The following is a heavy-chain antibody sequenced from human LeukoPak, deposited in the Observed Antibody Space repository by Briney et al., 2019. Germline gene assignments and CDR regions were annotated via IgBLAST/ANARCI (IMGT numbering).Heavy chain of an antibody. J-gene: IGHJ5*02. Sequence: KPSETLSLTCAVYGGSFSGYYWSWIRQPPGKGLEWIGEINHSGSTNYNPSRKSRVTISVDTSKNQFSLKLSSVTAADTAVYYCARGRFGELMGWFDPWGQGTLVTVSS. D-gene: IGHD3-10*01. CDR3: ARGRFGELMGWFDP. CDR2: INHSGST. CDR1: GGSFSGYY. V-gene: IGHV4-34*01.